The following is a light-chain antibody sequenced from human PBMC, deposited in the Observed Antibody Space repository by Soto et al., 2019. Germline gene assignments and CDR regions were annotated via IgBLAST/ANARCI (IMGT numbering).Light chain of an antibody. CDR2: RNN. CDR3: AAWDDSLSGVV. Sequence: QLVLTQPPSASGTPGQRVTISCSGSSSNIGSNYVYWYQQLPGTVPQLLIYRNNKRPSGVPDRFSGSKSGTSASLVISGLRSEDEADYYCAAWDDSLSGVVFGGGTKLTVL. J-gene: IGLJ2*01. CDR1: SSNIGSNY. V-gene: IGLV1-47*01.